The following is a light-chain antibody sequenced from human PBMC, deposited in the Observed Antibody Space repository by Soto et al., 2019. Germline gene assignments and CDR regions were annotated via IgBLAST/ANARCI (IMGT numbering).Light chain of an antibody. CDR2: EGS. Sequence: QSVLTQPASVSGSPGQSITISCTGTSSDVGSYNLVSWYQQHPGKAPKLMIYEGSKLPSGVSNRFSGSKSVNTASLTISGLQAEDEADYYCCSYAGSSTYVFGTGTKVTVL. J-gene: IGLJ1*01. CDR3: CSYAGSSTYV. CDR1: SSDVGSYNL. V-gene: IGLV2-23*01.